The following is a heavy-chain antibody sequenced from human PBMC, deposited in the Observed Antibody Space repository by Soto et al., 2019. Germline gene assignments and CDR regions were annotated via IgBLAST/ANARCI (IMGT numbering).Heavy chain of an antibody. V-gene: IGHV3-74*01. D-gene: IGHD1-20*01. CDR3: ARERYNYCESRGGLDY. J-gene: IGHJ4*02. CDR1: GFTFSSYW. CDR2: INGDGGGT. Sequence: EVHLVESGGGLVQPGGSLRLSCVASGFTFSSYWMHWVRQAPGKGLVWVSRINGDGGGTTYADSVKGRFTISRDNAKNTLHLQMNRRRGEDAAVDFCARERYNYCESRGGLDYWGQGILVTVSS.